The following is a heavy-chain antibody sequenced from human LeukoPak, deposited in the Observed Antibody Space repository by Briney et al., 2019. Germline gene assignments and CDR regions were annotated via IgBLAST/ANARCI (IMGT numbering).Heavy chain of an antibody. CDR3: ARAPYSRYYFDY. V-gene: IGHV4-39*07. J-gene: IGHJ4*02. CDR1: GGSISSSSYY. CDR2: IYYSGST. Sequence: SETLSLTCTVSGGSISSSSYYWGWIRQPPRKGLEWIGSIYYSGSTYYNPSLKSRVTISVDTSKNQFSLQLNSVTPEDTAVYYCARAPYSRYYFDYWGQGTLVTVSS. D-gene: IGHD2-21*01.